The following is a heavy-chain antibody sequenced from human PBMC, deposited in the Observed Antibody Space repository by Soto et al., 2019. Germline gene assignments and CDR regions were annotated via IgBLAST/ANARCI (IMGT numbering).Heavy chain of an antibody. CDR3: ARGNENIVVVPAAKGRYYYYYYMDV. J-gene: IGHJ6*03. V-gene: IGHV1-8*01. CDR2: MNPNSGNT. CDR1: GYTFTSYD. D-gene: IGHD2-2*01. Sequence: GASVKVSCKASGYTFTSYDINWVRQATGQGLEWMGWMNPNSGNTGYAQKFQGRVTMTRNTSISTAYMELSSLRSEDTAVYCCARGNENIVVVPAAKGRYYYYYYMDVWGKGTTVTVSS.